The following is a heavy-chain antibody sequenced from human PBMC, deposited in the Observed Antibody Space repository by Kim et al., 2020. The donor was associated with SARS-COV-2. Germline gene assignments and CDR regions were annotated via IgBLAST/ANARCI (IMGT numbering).Heavy chain of an antibody. CDR3: ARSYDSIGDPLGY. V-gene: IGHV3-30*03. Sequence: YADSVKGRFTISRDNSKNTLYLQMNSLRAEDTAVYYCARSYDSIGDPLGYWGQGTLVTVSS. D-gene: IGHD3-22*01. J-gene: IGHJ4*02.